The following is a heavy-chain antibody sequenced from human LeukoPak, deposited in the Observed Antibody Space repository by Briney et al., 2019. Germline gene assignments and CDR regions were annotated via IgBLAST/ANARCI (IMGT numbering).Heavy chain of an antibody. J-gene: IGHJ4*02. CDR3: ARHAAPFLYYYDSSGYYPRRFSFDY. D-gene: IGHD3-22*01. CDR2: INHSGST. CDR1: GGSFSGYY. V-gene: IGHV4-34*01. Sequence: SETLSLTCAVYGGSFSGYYWSWIRQPPGKGLEWIGEINHSGSTNYNPSLKSRVTISVDTSKNQFSLKLSSVTAADTAVYYCARHAAPFLYYYDSSGYYPRRFSFDYWGQGTLVTVSS.